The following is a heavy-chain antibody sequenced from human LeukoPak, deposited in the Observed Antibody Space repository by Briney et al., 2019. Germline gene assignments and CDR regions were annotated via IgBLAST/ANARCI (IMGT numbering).Heavy chain of an antibody. CDR2: ISYSSGTI. Sequence: GGSLRLSCAASGFTFSTYTMNWVRRAPGKGLEWLSYISYSSGTIYYADSVKGRFTISRDNAKDSLYLQMNSLTDGDTAVYYCARKAYDSGAYYSFDYWGQGTLVTVSS. CDR3: ARKAYDSGAYYSFDY. D-gene: IGHD3-22*01. J-gene: IGHJ4*02. V-gene: IGHV3-48*02. CDR1: GFTFSTYT.